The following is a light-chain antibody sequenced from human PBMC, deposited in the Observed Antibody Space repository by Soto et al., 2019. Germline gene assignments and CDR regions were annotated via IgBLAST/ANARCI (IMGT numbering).Light chain of an antibody. Sequence: EIVLTQSPVTLSLSPGERATLSCRASQSVRTYLAWYQVKPGQAPRLIIYGASTRATGIPARFSGSGSGTEFTLTISSLQSEDFAVYYCQQYNNWPLTFGGGTKVDIK. J-gene: IGKJ4*01. CDR2: GAS. CDR3: QQYNNWPLT. V-gene: IGKV3-15*01. CDR1: QSVRTY.